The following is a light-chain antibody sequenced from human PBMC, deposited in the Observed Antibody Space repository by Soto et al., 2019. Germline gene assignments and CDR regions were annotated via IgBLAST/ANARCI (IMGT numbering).Light chain of an antibody. V-gene: IGKV1-39*01. CDR3: QQTYTTPRT. CDR1: QSISSY. Sequence: DIQMTQSPSSLSASVGDRVTITCRASQSISSYLNWYQQKLGKAPKLLIYAASNVQSGVPSRFSGRGSMTDFTLTISSLQPEDFATYYCQQTYTTPRTVGHGTKVEIK. J-gene: IGKJ1*01. CDR2: AAS.